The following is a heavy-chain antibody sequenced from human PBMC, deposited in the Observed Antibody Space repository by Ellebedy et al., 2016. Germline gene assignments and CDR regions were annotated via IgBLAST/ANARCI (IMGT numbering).Heavy chain of an antibody. D-gene: IGHD4-17*01. CDR2: IDSSDSYT. V-gene: IGHV5-10-1*01. CDR3: ARRGTTERMDV. J-gene: IGHJ6*02. CDR1: GYSFTSYW. Sequence: ASVKVSCKGSGYSFTSYWISWVRQMPGKGLEWMGRIDSSDSYTNYSPSFQGHVTISADKSISTAYLQWSSLKASDTAMYYCARRGTTERMDVWGQGTTVTVSS.